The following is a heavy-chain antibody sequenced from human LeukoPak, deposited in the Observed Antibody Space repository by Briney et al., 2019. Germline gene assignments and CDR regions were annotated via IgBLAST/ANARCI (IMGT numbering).Heavy chain of an antibody. Sequence: PGRSLRLSCAASGFTFDDYAMHWVRQAPGKGLEWDSGISWNSGSIGYADSVKGRFTISRDNAKNSLYLQMNSLRAEDTALYYCAKAPEYSSSSPEEYYFDYWGQGTLVTVSS. CDR2: ISWNSGSI. CDR3: AKAPEYSSSSPEEYYFDY. V-gene: IGHV3-9*01. D-gene: IGHD6-6*01. CDR1: GFTFDDYA. J-gene: IGHJ4*02.